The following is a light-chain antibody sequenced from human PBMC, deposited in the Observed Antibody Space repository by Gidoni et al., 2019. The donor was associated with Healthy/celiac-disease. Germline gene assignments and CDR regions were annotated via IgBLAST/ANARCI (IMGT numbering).Light chain of an antibody. J-gene: IGKJ1*01. CDR2: AAS. V-gene: IGKV1-39*01. CDR1: QSISSY. Sequence: DIQMTQSPSSLSASVGDRVTITSRASQSISSYLNWYQQKPGKAPKLLLYAASSLNSGVPSRFSGSGSGTDFTLTISSLQPADFATYYCQQRYSTPQTFGQGTKVEIK. CDR3: QQRYSTPQT.